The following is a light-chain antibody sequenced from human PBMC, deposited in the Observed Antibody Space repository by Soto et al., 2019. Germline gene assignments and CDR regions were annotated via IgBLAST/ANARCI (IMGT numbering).Light chain of an antibody. V-gene: IGKV3-15*01. CDR3: HQYNGWPRT. CDR2: GAS. CDR1: QSISSN. J-gene: IGKJ1*01. Sequence: EIVMTQSPATLSVSPGERATLSCRASQSISSNLAWYQQKPGQAPTLLFYGASTRASGVPARFSGGGSGTEFTLTISDLQSEDFGVYYCHQYNGWPRTFGQGTKVDIK.